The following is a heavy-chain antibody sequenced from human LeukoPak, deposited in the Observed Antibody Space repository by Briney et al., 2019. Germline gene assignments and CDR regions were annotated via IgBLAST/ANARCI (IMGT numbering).Heavy chain of an antibody. Sequence: PSETLSLTCTVSGGSISSYYWSWIRQPPGKGLEWIGYIYYSGSTNYNPSLKSRVTISVDTSKNQFSLKLSSVTAADTAVYYCARSTGSSIAARGDAFDIWGQGTMVTVSS. J-gene: IGHJ3*02. CDR3: ARSTGSSIAARGDAFDI. CDR2: IYYSGST. V-gene: IGHV4-59*01. D-gene: IGHD6-6*01. CDR1: GGSISSYY.